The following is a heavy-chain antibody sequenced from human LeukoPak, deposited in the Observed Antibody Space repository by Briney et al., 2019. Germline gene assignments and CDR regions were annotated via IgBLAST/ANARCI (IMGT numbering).Heavy chain of an antibody. Sequence: ASVKVSCKVSGYTLTELSMHWVRQAPGKGPEWRGGFDPEDGETIYAQKFQGRVTMTEDTTTDTAYMELSSLRSEDTAVYYCATAELWGGYELPNLWGQGTLVTVSS. V-gene: IGHV1-24*01. CDR1: GYTLTELS. CDR3: ATAELWGGYELPNL. CDR2: FDPEDGET. D-gene: IGHD5-12*01. J-gene: IGHJ5*02.